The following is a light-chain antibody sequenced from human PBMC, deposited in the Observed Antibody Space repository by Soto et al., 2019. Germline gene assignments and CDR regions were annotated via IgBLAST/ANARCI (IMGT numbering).Light chain of an antibody. J-gene: IGKJ1*01. Sequence: DIQLTQSPCFLSASVVDRFTITFLASQGISHYLAWYQQKPGKAPKLLIYAASTLQSGVPSRFSGSGSGTEFTLTISSLQPEDFATYYCQQLNFYPWTFGQGTKVDNK. CDR1: QGISHY. CDR3: QQLNFYPWT. V-gene: IGKV1-9*01. CDR2: AAS.